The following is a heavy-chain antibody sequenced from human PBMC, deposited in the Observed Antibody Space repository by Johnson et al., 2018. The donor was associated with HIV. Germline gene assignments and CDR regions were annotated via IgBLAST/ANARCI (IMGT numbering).Heavy chain of an antibody. CDR2: ISKDGENT. CDR1: GFTFRNYA. CDR3: AREPAGCSGGSCYSWGAFDI. J-gene: IGHJ3*02. D-gene: IGHD2-15*01. Sequence: VQLVESGGGLVQPGGSLRLSCAASGFTFRNYAMHWVRQAPGKGLEYVSAISKDGENTYYADSVRGRFTTSRDISNNTLYLQMGSLRSDDMAVYYCAREPAGCSGGSCYSWGAFDIWGQGTMVTVSS. V-gene: IGHV3-64*07.